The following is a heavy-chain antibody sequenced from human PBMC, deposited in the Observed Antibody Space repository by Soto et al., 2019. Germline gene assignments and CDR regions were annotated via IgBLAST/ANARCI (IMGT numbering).Heavy chain of an antibody. D-gene: IGHD3-22*01. V-gene: IGHV3-30*18. CDR1: GFTFGTYG. J-gene: IGHJ4*02. CDR3: AKDHKDSSQDY. Sequence: HPGGSLRLSCAASGFTFGTYGMHWVRQAPGKGLEWLAVISHDGVNKYYADSVKGRFTISRDNSRNTLFLQMNSLRAEDTALYYCAKDHKDSSQDYWGQGALVTVSS. CDR2: ISHDGVNK.